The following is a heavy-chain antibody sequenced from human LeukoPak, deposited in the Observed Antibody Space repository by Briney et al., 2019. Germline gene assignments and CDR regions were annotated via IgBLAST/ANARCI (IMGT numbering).Heavy chain of an antibody. D-gene: IGHD1-26*01. CDR3: ARQLIVGANTDYFYH. Sequence: TSETLSLTCTVSGGSISSSSYYWGWIRQPPGKGLEWMGSIYYSGSTYYNPSLKSRVTISVDTSKNQFSLKLSSVTAADTAVYYFARQLIVGANTDYFYHWGQGTLVTVSS. V-gene: IGHV4-39*01. CDR1: GGSISSSSYY. J-gene: IGHJ4*02. CDR2: IYYSGST.